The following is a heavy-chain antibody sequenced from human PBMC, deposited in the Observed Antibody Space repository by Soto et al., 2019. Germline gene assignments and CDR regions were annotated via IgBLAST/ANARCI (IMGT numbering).Heavy chain of an antibody. CDR2: IYYSGST. J-gene: IGHJ3*02. D-gene: IGHD4-17*01. V-gene: IGHV4-39*01. CDR1: GGSISSSSYS. Sequence: PSETLSLTCTVSGGSISSSSYSWAWIRQPPGKGLEWIGSIYYSGSTYYNPSLKSRVTISVDTSKNQFSLKLSSVTAADTAVYYCANYGDYVGDAYDIRGQGTTDTVSS. CDR3: ANYGDYVGDAYDI.